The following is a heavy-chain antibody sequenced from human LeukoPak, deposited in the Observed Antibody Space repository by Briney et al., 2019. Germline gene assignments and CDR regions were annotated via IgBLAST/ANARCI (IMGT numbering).Heavy chain of an antibody. CDR1: GFTFSSYW. Sequence: GRSLRLSCAASGFTFSSYWMHWVRQAPGKGLVWVSRINSDGSSTSYADSVKGRFTISRDNAKNTLYLQMNSLRAEDTAVYYCARGRIEKQYSSRCFDYWGQGTLVTVSS. V-gene: IGHV3-74*01. CDR2: INSDGSST. CDR3: ARGRIEKQYSSRCFDY. J-gene: IGHJ4*02. D-gene: IGHD6-6*01.